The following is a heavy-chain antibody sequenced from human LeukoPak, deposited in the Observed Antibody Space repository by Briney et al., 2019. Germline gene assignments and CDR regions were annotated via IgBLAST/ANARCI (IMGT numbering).Heavy chain of an antibody. D-gene: IGHD1-26*01. CDR2: IYYSVST. J-gene: IGHJ5*02. V-gene: IGHV4-39*01. Sequence: PSETLSLTCTVSGGSISSSSYYWGWIRQPPGKGLEWIGSIYYSVSTYYNPSLKSRVTISVDASKNQFSLKLSSVTAADTAVYYCARPGGTSPWGQGTLVTVSP. CDR1: GGSISSSSYY. CDR3: ARPGGTSP.